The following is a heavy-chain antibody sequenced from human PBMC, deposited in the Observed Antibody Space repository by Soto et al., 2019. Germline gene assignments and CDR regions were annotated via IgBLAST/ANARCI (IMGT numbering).Heavy chain of an antibody. CDR2: ISAYNGNT. Sequence: QVQLVQSGAAVKKPGASVKVSCKASGYTFTSYGFSWVRQAPGQGLEWMGWISAYNGNTNHAQKLPGTVTITTATSTSPAYMELRSLRSDATAVSYSASYHLTSSYYGMDVWGQGTTVTVSS. V-gene: IGHV1-18*01. CDR1: GYTFTSYG. CDR3: ASYHLTSSYYGMDV. J-gene: IGHJ6*02.